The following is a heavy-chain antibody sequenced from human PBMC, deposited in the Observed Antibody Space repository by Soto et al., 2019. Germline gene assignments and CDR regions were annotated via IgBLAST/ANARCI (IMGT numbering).Heavy chain of an antibody. J-gene: IGHJ4*02. CDR1: GYTFTSYY. CDR3: ARALQEYSYGSDFDY. CDR2: INPSGGST. D-gene: IGHD5-18*01. V-gene: IGHV1-46*03. Sequence: ASVKVSCKASGYTFTSYYMHWVRQAPGQGLEWMGIINPSGGSTSYAQKFQGRVTMTRDTSTSTVYMELSSLRSEDTAVYYCARALQEYSYGSDFDYWGQGTLVTVSS.